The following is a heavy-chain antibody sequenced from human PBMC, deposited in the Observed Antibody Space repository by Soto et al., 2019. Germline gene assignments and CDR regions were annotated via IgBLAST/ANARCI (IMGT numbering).Heavy chain of an antibody. J-gene: IGHJ6*02. CDR3: ARDWDIVILSVPIPNYNYGMDV. CDR1: GFTFSAYA. D-gene: IGHD2-15*01. V-gene: IGHV3-48*02. Sequence: GGSLRLSXEGSGFTFSAYAMNWVRQAPGKGLEWVSYISSRSDTLYYADSVKGRFTISRDNAKNSVYLQVNNLRDEDTAVYYCARDWDIVILSVPIPNYNYGMDVWGQGTTVTVSS. CDR2: ISSRSDTL.